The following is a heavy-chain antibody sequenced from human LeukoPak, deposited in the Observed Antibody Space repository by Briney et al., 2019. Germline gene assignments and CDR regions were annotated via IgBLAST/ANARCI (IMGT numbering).Heavy chain of an antibody. J-gene: IGHJ4*02. Sequence: GGSLRLSCGASGFPFSSYWMSWVRQAPGKGLEWVANINEDGSAKYSVDSVKGRFTVSRDNAKNSLYLQMNSLRAEDTAVYYCTKGGHLDDWGQGTLVTVSS. CDR2: INEDGSAK. CDR1: GFPFSSYW. D-gene: IGHD3-16*01. CDR3: TKGGHLDD. V-gene: IGHV3-7*03.